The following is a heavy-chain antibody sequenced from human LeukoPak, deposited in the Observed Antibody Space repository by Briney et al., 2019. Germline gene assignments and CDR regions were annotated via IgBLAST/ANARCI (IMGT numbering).Heavy chain of an antibody. CDR3: AREHYYYYYMDV. Sequence: GGSLRLSCAASGFIFSDYYMSWIRQAPGKGLEWVSYIRSSGSSIYYADSVKGRFTISRDNAKNSLYLRMNSLRAEDTAVYYCAREHYYYYYMDVWGKGTTVTVSS. CDR1: GFIFSDYY. CDR2: IRSSGSSI. V-gene: IGHV3-11*04. J-gene: IGHJ6*03.